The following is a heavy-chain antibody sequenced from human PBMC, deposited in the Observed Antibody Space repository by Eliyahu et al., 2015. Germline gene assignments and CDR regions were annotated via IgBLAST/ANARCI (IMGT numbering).Heavy chain of an antibody. V-gene: IGHV3-21*01. D-gene: IGHD2-15*01. CDR1: GFXFXSXX. CDR2: ISSSSSYI. J-gene: IGHJ3*02. CDR3: ARVGYCSGGSCYLGRGAFDI. Sequence: EVQLVESGGGLVKPGGSLRLSCAASGFXFXSXXXXWVRQAPGKGLEWVSSISSSSSYIYYADSVKGRFTISRDNAKNSLYLQMNSLRAEDTAVYYCARVGYCSGGSCYLGRGAFDIWGQGTMVTVSS.